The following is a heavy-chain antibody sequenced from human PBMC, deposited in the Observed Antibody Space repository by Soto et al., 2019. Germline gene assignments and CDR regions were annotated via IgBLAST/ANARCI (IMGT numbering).Heavy chain of an antibody. J-gene: IGHJ4*02. V-gene: IGHV3-15*01. CDR2: IKSKTDGGTT. CDR1: GFTFSNAW. D-gene: IGHD1-26*01. CDR3: TTFVSGSSNFDY. Sequence: PGGSLRLSCAASGFTFSNAWMSWVRQAPGKGLEWVGRIKSKTDGGTTDYAAPVKGRFTISRDDSKNTLYLQMNSLKTEDTAVYYCTTFVSGSSNFDYWGQGTLVTVSS.